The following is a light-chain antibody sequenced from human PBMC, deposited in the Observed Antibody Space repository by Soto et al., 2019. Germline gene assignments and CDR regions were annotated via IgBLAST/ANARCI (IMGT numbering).Light chain of an antibody. J-gene: IGKJ4*01. CDR1: ESVGSY. CDR2: EAT. Sequence: EIVLTQFPATLSLSPGESATLSCRASESVGSYLTWYQQKPGQVPRLLIFEATKRATGIPARFSGSGSGTDFTLTISSLQPEDFAVYYCQQRINWLTFGGGTKVEIK. V-gene: IGKV3-11*01. CDR3: QQRINWLT.